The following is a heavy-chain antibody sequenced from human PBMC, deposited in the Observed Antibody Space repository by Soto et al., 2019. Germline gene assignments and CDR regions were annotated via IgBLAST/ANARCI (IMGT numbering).Heavy chain of an antibody. V-gene: IGHV3-23*01. CDR2: ISGSGGST. J-gene: IGHJ4*02. CDR1: GFTFSIYV. D-gene: IGHD6-13*01. Sequence: EVQLLESGGGLVQPGGSLRLSCAASASGFTFSIYVMSWVRQAPGKGLEWVSAISGSGGSTYYADSVKGRFTISRDNSKNTLYLQMNSLRAEDTAVYYCATTAAGFDYWGQGTLVTVSS. CDR3: ATTAAGFDY.